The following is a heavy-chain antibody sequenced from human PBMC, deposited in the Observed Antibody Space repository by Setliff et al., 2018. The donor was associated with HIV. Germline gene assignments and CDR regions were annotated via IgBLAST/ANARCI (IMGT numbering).Heavy chain of an antibody. CDR3: ARSTVGAGASFP. CDR2: IYHSGTT. V-gene: IGHV4-34*01. D-gene: IGHD1-26*01. Sequence: SETLSLTCAVYGGSLTNYYWTWIRQPPGKGLEWIGEIYHSGTTNYNPSLKSRVTISVDTSKNQFSLRLTSLTAADTAIYYCARSTVGAGASFPWGRGILVTVSS. CDR1: GGSLTNYY. J-gene: IGHJ5*02.